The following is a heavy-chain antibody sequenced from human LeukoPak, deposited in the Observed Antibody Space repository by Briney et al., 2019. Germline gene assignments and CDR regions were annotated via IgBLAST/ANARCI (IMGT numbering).Heavy chain of an antibody. CDR3: ARDYYYYGMVV. CDR2: ISYDGSNK. CDR1: GFTFSSYA. J-gene: IGHJ6*02. Sequence: GGSLRLSCAASGFTFSSYAMHWVRQAPGKGLEWVAVISYDGSNKYYADSVKGRFTISRDNSKNTLYLQMNSLRAEDTAVYYCARDYYYYGMVVWGQGTTVTVSS. V-gene: IGHV3-30-3*01.